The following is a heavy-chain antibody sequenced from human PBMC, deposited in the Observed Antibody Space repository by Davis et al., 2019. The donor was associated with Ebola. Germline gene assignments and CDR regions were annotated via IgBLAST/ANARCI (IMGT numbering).Heavy chain of an antibody. D-gene: IGHD6-13*01. CDR1: GFTFSSFA. Sequence: GESLKISCAASGFTFSSFAMHWVRQAPGKGLEWVSAISGSGGSTYYADSVKGRFTISRDNSKNTLYLQMNSLRAEDTAVYYCAKAPGIAAAGPFDYWGQGTLVTVSS. CDR2: ISGSGGST. V-gene: IGHV3-23*01. J-gene: IGHJ4*02. CDR3: AKAPGIAAAGPFDY.